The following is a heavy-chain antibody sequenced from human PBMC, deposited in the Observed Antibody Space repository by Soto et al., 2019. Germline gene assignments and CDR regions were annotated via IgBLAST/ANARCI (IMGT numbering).Heavy chain of an antibody. J-gene: IGHJ3*02. V-gene: IGHV3-33*01. CDR3: ARDPYYDILTGDDDAFDS. CDR2: IWYDVSNK. D-gene: IGHD3-9*01. CDR1: GFTFSSYG. Sequence: PGGSLRLSCAASGFTFSSYGMHWVRQAPGKGLEWVAVIWYDVSNKYYADSVKGRFTISRDNSKNTLYLQMNSLRAEDTAVYYCARDPYYDILTGDDDAFDSWGQGTMVTVSS.